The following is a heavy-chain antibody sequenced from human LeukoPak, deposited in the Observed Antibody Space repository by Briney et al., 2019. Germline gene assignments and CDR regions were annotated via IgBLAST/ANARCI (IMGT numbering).Heavy chain of an antibody. J-gene: IGHJ4*02. Sequence: SETLSLTCAVSGYSISNGYYWGWIRQPPGKGLEWIGSIYYSGSTYYNPSLKSRVTISVDTSKNQFSLKLSSVTAADTAVYYCARQAAAGPFDYWGQGTLVTVSS. CDR3: ARQAAAGPFDY. CDR1: GYSISNGYY. CDR2: IYYSGST. D-gene: IGHD6-13*01. V-gene: IGHV4-38-2*01.